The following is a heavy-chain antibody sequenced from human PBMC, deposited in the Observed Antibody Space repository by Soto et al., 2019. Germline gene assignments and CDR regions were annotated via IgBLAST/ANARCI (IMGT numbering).Heavy chain of an antibody. Sequence: GGSLRLSCAASGFTFSYYTMNWVRQAPGKGLEWVSSISSRGAYIYYAESLKGRFTISRDNAKNSLYLQVNSLRAEDTAVYYCARENNYDFLSGSYPLDFWGRGTLVTVSS. CDR2: ISSRGAYI. D-gene: IGHD3-3*01. V-gene: IGHV3-21*01. J-gene: IGHJ4*02. CDR3: ARENNYDFLSGSYPLDF. CDR1: GFTFSYYT.